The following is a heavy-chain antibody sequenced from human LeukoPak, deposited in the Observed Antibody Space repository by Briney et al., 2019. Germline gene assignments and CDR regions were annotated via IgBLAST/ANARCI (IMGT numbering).Heavy chain of an antibody. CDR1: GGSFSGYY. V-gene: IGHV4-34*01. CDR3: ARLYSGNYIF. J-gene: IGHJ4*02. Sequence: SETLSLTCAVYGGSFSGYYWSWIRQPPGKGLQWIGEINHSGSTNYNPSLKSRVTISVDTSKNQFSLKLSSVTAADTAVYYCARLYSGNYIFWGQGTLVTVSS. D-gene: IGHD1-26*01. CDR2: INHSGST.